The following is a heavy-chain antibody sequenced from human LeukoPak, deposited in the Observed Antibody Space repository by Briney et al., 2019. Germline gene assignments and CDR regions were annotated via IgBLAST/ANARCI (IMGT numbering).Heavy chain of an antibody. J-gene: IGHJ4*02. CDR1: GFAVSSNH. Sequence: GGSLRLSCAASGFAVSSNHMNWVRQAPGKGLEWVSVIFNGGSTYYADSVKGRFTISRDNSKNTLYLQMNSLRAEDTAVYYCARGGSLITRGLDYWGQGTLVTVSS. CDR3: ARGGSLITRGLDY. CDR2: IFNGGST. V-gene: IGHV3-53*05. D-gene: IGHD3-22*01.